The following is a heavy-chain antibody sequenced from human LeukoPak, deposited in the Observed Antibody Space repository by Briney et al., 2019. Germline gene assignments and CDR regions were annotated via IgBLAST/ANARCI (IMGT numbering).Heavy chain of an antibody. CDR1: GFTFSSYG. D-gene: IGHD1-1*01. Sequence: SGGSLRLSCAASGFTFSSYGMHWVRQAPGKGLEWVAVIWYDGGNKYYADSVKGRFTISRDNSENTLYLQMNSLRAEDTAVYYCAREIGGTYNWFDPWGQGTLVTVSS. CDR2: IWYDGGNK. CDR3: AREIGGTYNWFDP. V-gene: IGHV3-33*01. J-gene: IGHJ5*02.